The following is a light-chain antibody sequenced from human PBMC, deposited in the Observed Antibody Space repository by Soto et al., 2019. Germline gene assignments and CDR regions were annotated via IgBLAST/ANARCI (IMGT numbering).Light chain of an antibody. CDR1: QSVSSY. CDR3: QHYNNWPRT. J-gene: IGKJ1*01. Sequence: ETVMTQSPATLSVSPGERATLSCRASQSVSSYLAWYQQKPGQAPRLLIYGASTWATGIPARFSGSGSGTEFTLTISSLQSEDFAVYYCQHYNNWPRTFGQGTKVEIK. V-gene: IGKV3-15*01. CDR2: GAS.